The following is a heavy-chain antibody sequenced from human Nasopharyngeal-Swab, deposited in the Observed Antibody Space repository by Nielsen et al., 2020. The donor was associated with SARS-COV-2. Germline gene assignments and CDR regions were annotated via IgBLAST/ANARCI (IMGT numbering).Heavy chain of an antibody. Sequence: SETLSLTCAVSGGSISSGGYSWSWIRQPPGKGLEWIGYIYHSGSTYYNPSLKSRVTISVDRSKNQFSLKLSSVTAADTAVYYCARAPTIFGVVITSFDYWGQGTLVTVSS. CDR1: GGSISSGGYS. D-gene: IGHD3-3*01. CDR3: ARAPTIFGVVITSFDY. V-gene: IGHV4-30-2*01. J-gene: IGHJ4*02. CDR2: IYHSGST.